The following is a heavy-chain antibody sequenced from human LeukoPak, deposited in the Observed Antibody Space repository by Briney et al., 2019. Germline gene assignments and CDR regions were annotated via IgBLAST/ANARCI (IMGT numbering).Heavy chain of an antibody. V-gene: IGHV3-21*05. CDR2: TRGSGSGM. D-gene: IGHD7-27*01. Sequence: GGSLRLSCAASGFAFSGYSLNWVRQAPGKGLEWVANTRGSGSGMGSGNYYAGSVKGRFTISRDNAKSSLYLQMNSLRAEDTAFYYCARDDNWGFDYWGQGALVTVSS. CDR3: ARDDNWGFDY. CDR1: GFAFSGYS. J-gene: IGHJ4*02.